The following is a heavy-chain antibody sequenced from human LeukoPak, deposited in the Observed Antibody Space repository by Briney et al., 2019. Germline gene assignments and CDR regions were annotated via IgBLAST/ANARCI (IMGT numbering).Heavy chain of an antibody. J-gene: IGHJ4*02. Sequence: GASVTASSQPSGYTPTGYYMHWVRQVPGQGLEWKGWINPNSGSTKYEQKFQGRVTMTRDKSIRKPYMELSSRRSDDTAVFYCASTYVSVSYYPFDYWGQGTLVTVSS. V-gene: IGHV1-2*02. D-gene: IGHD3-10*01. CDR2: INPNSGST. CDR1: GYTPTGYY. CDR3: ASTYVSVSYYPFDY.